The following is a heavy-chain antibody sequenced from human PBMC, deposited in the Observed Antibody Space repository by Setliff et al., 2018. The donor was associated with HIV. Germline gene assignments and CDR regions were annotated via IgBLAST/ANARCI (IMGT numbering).Heavy chain of an antibody. Sequence: PSETLSLTCGVSGYSMSSGYYWGWIRQPPGKGLEWIGNVYHTGSTYYNPSLKSRVTISVDTSKNQFSLSLSSVTAADTAVYYCARLPDINSWPFDYWARGTLVTVSS. CDR3: ARLPDINSWPFDY. CDR2: VYHTGST. J-gene: IGHJ4*02. D-gene: IGHD6-13*01. CDR1: GYSMSSGYY. V-gene: IGHV4-38-2*01.